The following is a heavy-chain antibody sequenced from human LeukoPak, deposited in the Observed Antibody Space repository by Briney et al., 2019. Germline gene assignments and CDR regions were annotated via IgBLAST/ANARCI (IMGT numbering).Heavy chain of an antibody. CDR1: GASLTSGGNH. CDR3: ARGSGWYEGY. CDR2: IYYSGST. Sequence: SQTLSLTSNVSGASLTSGGNHWGWIRQPPGKGLEWIGSIYYSGSTYYNPSLKSRVTISVDTSKNQFSLKLSSVTAADTAVYYCARGSGWYEGYWGQGTLVTVSS. V-gene: IGHV4-39*07. J-gene: IGHJ4*02. D-gene: IGHD6-19*01.